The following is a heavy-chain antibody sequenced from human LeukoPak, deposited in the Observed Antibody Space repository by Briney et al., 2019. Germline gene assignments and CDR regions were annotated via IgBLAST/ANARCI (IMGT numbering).Heavy chain of an antibody. J-gene: IGHJ3*02. CDR2: INHSGST. CDR3: ARHRKRSGGYFGSGHDAFDI. CDR1: GGSFSGYY. Sequence: SETLSLTCAVYGGSFSGYYWSWIRQPPGKGLEWIGEINHSGSTNYIPSLESRVTLSVDTSKNQFSLNLNSVTAADTAVYYCARHRKRSGGYFGSGHDAFDIWGQGTMVTVSS. D-gene: IGHD3-22*01. V-gene: IGHV4-34*01.